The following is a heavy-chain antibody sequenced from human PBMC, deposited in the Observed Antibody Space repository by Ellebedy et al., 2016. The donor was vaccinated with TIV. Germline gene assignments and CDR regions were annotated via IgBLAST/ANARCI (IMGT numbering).Heavy chain of an antibody. CDR1: GFTFNDYY. Sequence: GESLKISXAASGFTFNDYYMSWIRQAPGKGPEFVSYISGTTFDTNYADTVKGRFTISRDNAKNSLYLQMNSPRVEDTAIYYCARFARIADSWGQGTLVTVSS. CDR2: ISGTTFDT. D-gene: IGHD2-21*01. V-gene: IGHV3-11*03. CDR3: ARFARIADS. J-gene: IGHJ5*01.